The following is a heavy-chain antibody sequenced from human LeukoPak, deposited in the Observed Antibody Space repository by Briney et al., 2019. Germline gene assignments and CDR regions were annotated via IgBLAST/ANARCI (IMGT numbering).Heavy chain of an antibody. CDR3: ARAPPGDSSGYYYDTQYFQH. V-gene: IGHV3-33*01. J-gene: IGHJ1*01. D-gene: IGHD3-22*01. Sequence: PGESLRLSCAASGFTFSGFGMHWVRQAPGKGLEWVAVIWYDGSNKYYADSVKGRFTISRDNSKNTLYLQMNSLRAEDTAVYYCARAPPGDSSGYYYDTQYFQHWGQGTLVTVSS. CDR2: IWYDGSNK. CDR1: GFTFSGFG.